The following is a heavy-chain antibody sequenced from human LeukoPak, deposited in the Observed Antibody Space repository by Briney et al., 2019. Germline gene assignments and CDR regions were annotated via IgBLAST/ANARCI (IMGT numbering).Heavy chain of an antibody. Sequence: SETLSLTCTVSGGSISISSYYWGWIRQPPGKGLEWIGSIYYSGSTYYNPSLKSRVTISVDTSKNQFSLKLSSVTAADTAVYYCARVNGILTGYYYYFDYWGQGTLVTVSS. J-gene: IGHJ4*02. CDR1: GGSISISSYY. CDR3: ARVNGILTGYYYYFDY. D-gene: IGHD3-9*01. CDR2: IYYSGST. V-gene: IGHV4-39*01.